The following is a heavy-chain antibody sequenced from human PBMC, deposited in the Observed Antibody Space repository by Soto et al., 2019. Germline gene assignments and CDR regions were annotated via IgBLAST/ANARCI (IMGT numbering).Heavy chain of an antibody. CDR3: ARGELDRTIDY. CDR2: ISGSSTTI. CDR1: GFTLSSRS. Sequence: EVQLVESGGGSVQPGGSLRLSCAASGFTLSSRSMNWVRQAPGKGLEWVAYISGSSTTIYYADSVKGRFTISRDNAKKAVYLQRNSLRDEDTAVYYCARGELDRTIDYWGQGTLVTVSS. D-gene: IGHD1-1*01. J-gene: IGHJ4*02. V-gene: IGHV3-48*02.